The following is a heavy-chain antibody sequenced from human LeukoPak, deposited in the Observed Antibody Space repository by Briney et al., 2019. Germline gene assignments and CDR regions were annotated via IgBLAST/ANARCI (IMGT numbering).Heavy chain of an antibody. D-gene: IGHD1-26*01. V-gene: IGHV4-59*01. Sequence: PSETLSLTCTVSGGSINSYYWSWIRQPPGKGLEWIGCINYSGNTNYNPSLKSRFTISLDTSKNQFSLDLSSVTAADTAVYYCAREVVGATSPAFDIWGQGTMVTVSS. J-gene: IGHJ3*02. CDR3: AREVVGATSPAFDI. CDR2: INYSGNT. CDR1: GGSINSYY.